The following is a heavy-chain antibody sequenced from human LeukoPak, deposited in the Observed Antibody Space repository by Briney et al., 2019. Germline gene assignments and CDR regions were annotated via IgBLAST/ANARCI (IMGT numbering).Heavy chain of an antibody. CDR1: ALTSSSHW. V-gene: IGHV3-7*01. CDR3: ARDWLAGNPYHAFDL. Sequence: PGRSLRLSCPPAALTSSSHWMSSVRHAPGEGLGCVANIKEDGSEEYYVDSVKGRFSISRDNAKNSLYLQMNSLRAEDTAVYYCARDWLAGNPYHAFDLWGKGTMVTVSS. D-gene: IGHD3-9*01. CDR2: IKEDGSEE. J-gene: IGHJ3*01.